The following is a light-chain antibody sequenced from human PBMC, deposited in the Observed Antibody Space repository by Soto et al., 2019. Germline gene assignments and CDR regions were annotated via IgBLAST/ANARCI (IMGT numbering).Light chain of an antibody. Sequence: EIVLTQSPGTLSLSPGERATLSCRASQSVSSNYLAWYQQRPGQAPRLLIYGASSRATGIPDRFSGSGSRTDFTLTISRLEPEDFAVYYCKQYGSSPPYTFGQGTKLEIK. CDR1: QSVSSNY. CDR3: KQYGSSPPYT. J-gene: IGKJ2*01. CDR2: GAS. V-gene: IGKV3-20*01.